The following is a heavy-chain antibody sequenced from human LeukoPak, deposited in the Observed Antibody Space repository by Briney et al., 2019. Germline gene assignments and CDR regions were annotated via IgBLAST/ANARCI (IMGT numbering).Heavy chain of an antibody. D-gene: IGHD3-22*01. J-gene: IGHJ4*02. CDR2: INPNSGGT. CDR3: ARESKGGYSYGLRYYYDSSGYTFVDY. CDR1: GYTFTGYY. Sequence: ASVKVSCKASGYTFTGYYMHWVRQAPGQGLEWMGRINPNSGGTNYAQKFQGRVTMTRDTSISTAYMELSRLRSGDTAVYYCARESKGGYSYGLRYYYDSSGYTFVDYWGQGTLVTVSS. V-gene: IGHV1-2*06.